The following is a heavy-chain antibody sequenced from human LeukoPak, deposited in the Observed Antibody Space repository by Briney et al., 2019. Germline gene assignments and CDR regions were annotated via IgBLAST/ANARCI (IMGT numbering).Heavy chain of an antibody. CDR3: ASVRGYSSGWYASGFDP. D-gene: IGHD6-19*01. J-gene: IGHJ5*02. CDR1: GYSVTSGDYY. Sequence: SETLSLTCTVSGYSVTSGDYYWSWIRQTPGKGLEWIGYIYYSGGTAYNPSLESRLSISVDTSMNQFSLKLYSVTAADTAVYYCASVRGYSSGWYASGFDPWGQGTLVTVSS. V-gene: IGHV4-30-4*01. CDR2: IYYSGGT.